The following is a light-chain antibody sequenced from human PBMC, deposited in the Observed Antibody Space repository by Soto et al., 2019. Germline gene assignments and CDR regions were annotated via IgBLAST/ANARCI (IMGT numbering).Light chain of an antibody. V-gene: IGLV2-14*01. CDR1: SSDVGGYDY. CDR2: EVR. Sequence: QSALTQPASVSGSPGQSITISCTGTSSDVGGYDYVSWYQHHPGRAPKLIIYEVRRRPSGISNRFSGSKSGNAASLTISGLQAEDEADYYCNSYTTSKSLDVVFGGGTQVTVL. CDR3: NSYTTSKSLDVV. J-gene: IGLJ2*01.